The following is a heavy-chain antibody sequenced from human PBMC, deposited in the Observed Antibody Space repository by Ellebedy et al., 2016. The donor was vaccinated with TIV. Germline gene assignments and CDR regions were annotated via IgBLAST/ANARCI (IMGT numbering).Heavy chain of an antibody. CDR2: ISHSSITL. CDR3: ARDMGWGNERINDAFDI. V-gene: IGHV3-48*04. J-gene: IGHJ3*02. D-gene: IGHD7-27*01. Sequence: GESLKISCAASGFSFTSYSMNWVRQAPGKGLEWISYISHSSITLKYADSVKGRFTVSRDNSKNSPYLQMNSLRVEDTALYYCARDMGWGNERINDAFDIWGQGTTVTVSS. CDR1: GFSFTSYS.